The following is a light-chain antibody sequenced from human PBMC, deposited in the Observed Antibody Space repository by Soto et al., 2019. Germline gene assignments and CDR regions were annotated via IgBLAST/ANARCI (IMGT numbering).Light chain of an antibody. CDR2: GTS. Sequence: EIVLTQSPGILSLSPGDGATLSCRASQSVSSNYLAWYQQNPGQAPRLLIYGTSTWASGIPDRFSGSGSGTDFTLTITRLEPEDFAVYFCQQYGVSPATFGGGTKVDIK. V-gene: IGKV3-20*01. CDR3: QQYGVSPAT. J-gene: IGKJ4*01. CDR1: QSVSSNY.